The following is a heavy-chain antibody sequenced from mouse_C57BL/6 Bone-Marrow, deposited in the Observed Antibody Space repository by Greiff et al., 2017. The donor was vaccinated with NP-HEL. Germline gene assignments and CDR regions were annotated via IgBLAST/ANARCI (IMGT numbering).Heavy chain of an antibody. D-gene: IGHD6-2*01. J-gene: IGHJ3*01. Sequence: QVQLKQSGAELMKPGASVKLSCKATGYTFTGYWIEWVKQRPGHGLEWIGEILPGSGSTNYNEKFKGKATFTADTSSNTAYMQHSILTTDDSAIYYCARGLCGNWFAYWGQGTLVTVSA. CDR2: ILPGSGST. CDR3: ARGLCGNWFAY. CDR1: GYTFTGYW. V-gene: IGHV1-9*01.